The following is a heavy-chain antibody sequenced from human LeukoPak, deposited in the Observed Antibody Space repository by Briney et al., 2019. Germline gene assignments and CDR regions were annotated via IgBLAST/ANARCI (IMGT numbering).Heavy chain of an antibody. CDR1: GGSFSGYY. CDR2: INHSGST. Sequence: SETLSLTCAVYGGSFSGYYWSWIRQPPGKGLEWIGEINHSGSTNYNPSLKSRVTISVDTSKNQFSLKLSSVTAADTAVYYCARLLTSSSWSGGAINWFDPWGQGTLVTVSS. CDR3: ARLLTSSSWSGGAINWFDP. V-gene: IGHV4-34*01. D-gene: IGHD6-13*01. J-gene: IGHJ5*02.